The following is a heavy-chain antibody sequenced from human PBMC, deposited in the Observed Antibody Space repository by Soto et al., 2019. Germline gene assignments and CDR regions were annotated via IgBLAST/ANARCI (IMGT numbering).Heavy chain of an antibody. V-gene: IGHV1-18*01. CDR3: ARIHDYGDYGSAFDI. CDR1: GYTFTSYG. D-gene: IGHD4-17*01. Sequence: VKVSCKASGYTFTSYGISWVRQAPGQGLEWMGWISAYNGNTNYAQKLQGRVTMTTDTSTSTAYMELRSLRSDDTAVYYCARIHDYGDYGSAFDIWGQGTMVTVSS. CDR2: ISAYNGNT. J-gene: IGHJ3*02.